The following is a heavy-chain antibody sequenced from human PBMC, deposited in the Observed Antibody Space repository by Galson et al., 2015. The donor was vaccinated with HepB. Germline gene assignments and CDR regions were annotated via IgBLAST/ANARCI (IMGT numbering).Heavy chain of an antibody. CDR3: ARESGTPGNWYFDL. CDR2: IGTGGGP. V-gene: IGHV3-13*05. CDR1: GFTFNNYD. J-gene: IGHJ2*01. D-gene: IGHD1-1*01. Sequence: SLRLSCAASGFTFNNYDFHWVRQTAGKGLEWVSGIGTGGGPNYPDAVKGRFTISRENAQNSVFLQMNSLRDGDTAAYYCARESGTPGNWYFDLWGRGTVVIVSS.